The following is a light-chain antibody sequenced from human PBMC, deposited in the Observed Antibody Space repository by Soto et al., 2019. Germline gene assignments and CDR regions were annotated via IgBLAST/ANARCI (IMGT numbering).Light chain of an antibody. Sequence: QSVLTQPPSVSGAPGQRVTISCTGSSSNIGEGYDVHWYQHLPGTAPKLLIYGNTNRPSGVPDRFSGSKSGTSASLAITGLRAEDEADYYCQSYDSSLSGYVFGTGTKVTVL. J-gene: IGLJ1*01. CDR3: QSYDSSLSGYV. CDR2: GNT. V-gene: IGLV1-40*01. CDR1: SSNIGEGYD.